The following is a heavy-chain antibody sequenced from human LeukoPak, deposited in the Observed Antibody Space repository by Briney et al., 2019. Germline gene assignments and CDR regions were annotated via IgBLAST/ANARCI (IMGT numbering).Heavy chain of an antibody. CDR2: INPNSGGT. CDR1: GYTFTGYY. D-gene: IGHD2-15*01. V-gene: IGHV1-2*02. Sequence: ASVKVSCKASGYTFTGYYMHWVRQAPGQGLEWMGWINPNSGGTNYAQKFQGRVTMTRDTSISTAYMELTRLRSDDTAVYYCARDMGSANHGLYYYMDVWGKGTTVTISS. J-gene: IGHJ6*03. CDR3: ARDMGSANHGLYYYMDV.